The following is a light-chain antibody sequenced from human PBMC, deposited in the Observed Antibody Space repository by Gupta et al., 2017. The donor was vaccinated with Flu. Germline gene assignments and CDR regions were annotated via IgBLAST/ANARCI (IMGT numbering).Light chain of an antibody. CDR1: QSVSSN. CDR2: GAS. CDR3: QLGSSGAPWYT. Sequence: EIVMTQSPATLSVSPGERATLSCRASQSVSSNLAWYQQKPGQAPMLLIYGASTRATGIAARFSASAVGTESTLSIISRHSKVIKFHYCQLGSSGAPWYTFGQGTKLEIK. J-gene: IGKJ2*01. V-gene: IGKV3-15*01.